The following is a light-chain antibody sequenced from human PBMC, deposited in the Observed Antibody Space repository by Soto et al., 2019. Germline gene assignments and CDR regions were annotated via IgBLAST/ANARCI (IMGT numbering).Light chain of an antibody. CDR3: QQRRV. CDR1: QSVSSY. Sequence: EIVLTQSPATLSLSPGERATLSCRASQSVSSYLAWYQQKPGQAPRLFIYDASNRATGIPARFSGSGSGTDFTLTISSLEPEDFAVYYCQQRRVFGPGTKVDIK. CDR2: DAS. V-gene: IGKV3-11*01. J-gene: IGKJ3*01.